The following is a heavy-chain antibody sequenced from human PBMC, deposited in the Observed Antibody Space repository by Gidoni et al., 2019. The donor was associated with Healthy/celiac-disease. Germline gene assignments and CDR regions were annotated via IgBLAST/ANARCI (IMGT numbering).Heavy chain of an antibody. CDR2: ISSSGSTI. CDR3: ARVGRNVVVAATLKVPDPFFDY. V-gene: IGHV3-11*01. D-gene: IGHD2-15*01. CDR1: GFPFSDYY. Sequence: QVQLVESGGGLVKPGGSLRLSCAASGFPFSDYYMSWIRQAPGKGLEWVSYISSSGSTIYYADSVKGRFTISRDNAKNSLYLQMNSLRAEDTAVYYCARVGRNVVVAATLKVPDPFFDYWGQGTLVTVSS. J-gene: IGHJ4*02.